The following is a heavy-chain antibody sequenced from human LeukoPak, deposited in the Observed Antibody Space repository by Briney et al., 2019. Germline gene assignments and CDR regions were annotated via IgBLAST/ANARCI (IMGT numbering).Heavy chain of an antibody. Sequence: GASVKVSCKASGGTFSGYATSWVRQAPGQGLEWMGGIIPIFGTANYAQKFQGRVTITADESTSTAYMELSSLRSEDTAVYYCASRRDGYNPITCWGQGTLVTVSS. D-gene: IGHD5-24*01. J-gene: IGHJ4*02. CDR1: GGTFSGYA. CDR3: ASRRDGYNPITC. CDR2: IIPIFGTA. V-gene: IGHV1-69*13.